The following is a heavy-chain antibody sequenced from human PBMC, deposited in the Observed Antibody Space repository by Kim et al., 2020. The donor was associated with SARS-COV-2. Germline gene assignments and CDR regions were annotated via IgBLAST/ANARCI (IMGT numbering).Heavy chain of an antibody. Sequence: YYHPALKSRVTISVDTTKNQFSLKLSSVTAADTAVYYCARAPGGDYGLDVWGQGTTVTVSS. V-gene: IGHV4-39*01. CDR3: ARAPGGDYGLDV. J-gene: IGHJ6*02. D-gene: IGHD3-16*01.